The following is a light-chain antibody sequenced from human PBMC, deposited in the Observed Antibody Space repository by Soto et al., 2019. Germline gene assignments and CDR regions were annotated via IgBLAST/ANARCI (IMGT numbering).Light chain of an antibody. J-gene: IGLJ2*01. CDR3: NSYTSSSTLA. CDR2: EVN. Sequence: VLTQPASVSGSPGQSITISCTGTSSDVGGYNYVSWYQQHPGKAPKLMIYEVNNRPSGVSNRFSGSKSGNTASLTISGLQAEDEADYYCNSYTSSSTLAFGGGTKVTVL. V-gene: IGLV2-14*01. CDR1: SSDVGGYNY.